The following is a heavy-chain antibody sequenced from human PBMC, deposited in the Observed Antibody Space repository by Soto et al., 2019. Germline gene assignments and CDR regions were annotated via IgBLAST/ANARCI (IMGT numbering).Heavy chain of an antibody. CDR1: SGSISSSNW. Sequence: QVQLQESGPGLVKPSGTLSLTCAVSSGSISSSNWWSWVRQPPGKGLEWIGEIYHSGSTNYNPSLKGRVTISVDKSKSQFSLKLSSVTAADTAVYYCASHIRLTTVNLRAFDIWGQGTMVTVSS. J-gene: IGHJ3*02. CDR2: IYHSGST. V-gene: IGHV4-4*02. D-gene: IGHD4-17*01. CDR3: ASHIRLTTVNLRAFDI.